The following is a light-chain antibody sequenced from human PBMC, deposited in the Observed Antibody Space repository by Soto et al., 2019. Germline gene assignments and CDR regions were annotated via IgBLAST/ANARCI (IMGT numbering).Light chain of an antibody. CDR2: GAS. V-gene: IGKV3-15*01. J-gene: IGKJ1*01. Sequence: EVVMTQSPATLSVSLGERATLSCRASQSVDSHLAWFQQKPGQAPRLLIYGASTRATGIPARFSGSGSGTEFTLTVSSLQSEDFAVYYCQQYKTWPPWTFGQGTKVEI. CDR3: QQYKTWPPWT. CDR1: QSVDSH.